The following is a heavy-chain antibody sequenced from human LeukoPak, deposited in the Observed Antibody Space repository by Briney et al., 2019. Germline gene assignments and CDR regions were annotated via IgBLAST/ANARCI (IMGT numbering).Heavy chain of an antibody. CDR1: GGSISSSSYY. V-gene: IGHV4-39*01. CDR3: ARHVIVGASGDYYYYMDV. Sequence: PSETLSLTCTVSGGSISSSSYYWGWIRQPPGKGLEWIGSIYYSGSTYYNPSLKSRVTISVDTSKNQFSLKLSSVTAADTAVYYCARHVIVGASGDYYYYMDVWGKGTTVTVSS. CDR2: IYYSGST. D-gene: IGHD1-26*01. J-gene: IGHJ6*03.